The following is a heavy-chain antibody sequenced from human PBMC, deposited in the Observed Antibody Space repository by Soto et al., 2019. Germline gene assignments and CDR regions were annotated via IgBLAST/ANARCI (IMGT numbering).Heavy chain of an antibody. D-gene: IGHD4-17*01. CDR3: ARRKITVTTEYYYYYMDV. Sequence: ASVKVSCKASGYTFTSYGISWVRQAPGQGLEWMGWISAYNGNTNYAQKLQGRVTMTTDTSTSTAYMELRSLRSDDTAVYYCARRKITVTTEYYYYYMDVWGKGTTVTVSS. CDR1: GYTFTSYG. V-gene: IGHV1-18*01. J-gene: IGHJ6*03. CDR2: ISAYNGNT.